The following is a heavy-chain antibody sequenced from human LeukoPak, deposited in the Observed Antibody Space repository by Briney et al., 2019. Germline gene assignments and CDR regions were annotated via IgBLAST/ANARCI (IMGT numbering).Heavy chain of an antibody. V-gene: IGHV3-21*01. CDR2: ISSSSSFI. J-gene: IGHJ5*02. CDR1: GFTFSSYS. CDR3: ARGDIVVVPAVPRWFDP. Sequence: PGGSLRLSCAASGFTFSSYSMNWVRQAPGKGLEWVSSISSSSSFIYYADSVKGRFTISRDNGKNSLYLQMNSLRAEDTAVYYCARGDIVVVPAVPRWFDPWGQGTLVTVSS. D-gene: IGHD2-2*01.